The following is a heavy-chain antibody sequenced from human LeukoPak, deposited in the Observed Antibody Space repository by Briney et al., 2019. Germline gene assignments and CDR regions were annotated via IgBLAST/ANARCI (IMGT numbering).Heavy chain of an antibody. Sequence: SETLSLTYAVSGYSISIGYYWGWIRQPPGKGLEWIGSIYHSGSTYYNPSLKSRVTISVDTSKNQFSLKLSSVTAADTAVYYCARHFGLNWFDPWGQGTLVTVSS. J-gene: IGHJ5*02. CDR1: GYSISIGYY. V-gene: IGHV4-38-2*01. CDR3: ARHFGLNWFDP. CDR2: IYHSGST. D-gene: IGHD3/OR15-3a*01.